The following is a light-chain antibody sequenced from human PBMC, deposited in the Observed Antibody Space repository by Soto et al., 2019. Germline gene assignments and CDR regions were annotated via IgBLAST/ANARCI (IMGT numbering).Light chain of an antibody. J-gene: IGLJ1*01. Sequence: QSALTQPPSASGSPGQSVTISCTGTKNDIGVYDFVSWYQHHPGKAPRLIIYEVVQRPSGVPDRFSGSKSGNTASLTVSGLQAADEGDYFCKSYADSNTYVFGSGTKLTVL. CDR2: EVV. CDR1: KNDIGVYDF. V-gene: IGLV2-8*01. CDR3: KSYADSNTYV.